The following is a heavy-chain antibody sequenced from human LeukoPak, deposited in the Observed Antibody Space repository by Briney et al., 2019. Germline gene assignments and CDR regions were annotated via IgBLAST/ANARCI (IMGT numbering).Heavy chain of an antibody. V-gene: IGHV4-30-2*01. Sequence: GGSIMRGGCVDSGVRRPLRKGMEWIGYIYHSGSTYYNPSLKSRVTISVDRSKNQFSLKLSSVTAADTAVYYCARGRRGGADAFDIWGQGTMVTVSS. CDR1: GGSIMRGGCV. J-gene: IGHJ3*02. CDR2: IYHSGST. CDR3: ARGRRGGADAFDI. D-gene: IGHD3-16*01.